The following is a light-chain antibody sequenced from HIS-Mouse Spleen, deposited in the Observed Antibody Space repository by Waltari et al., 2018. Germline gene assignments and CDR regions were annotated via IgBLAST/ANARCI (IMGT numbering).Light chain of an antibody. CDR3: CSYACSYTYV. CDR2: DFS. Sequence: QSALTQPRSVSGSPGQSVTISCTGTSSDVGGYNYVSWYHQHPGKAPKLMFYDFSKRPPGVPARLSGSRSGITASLTVSGLQADDEADCCCCSYACSYTYVFGTGTKVTVL. CDR1: SSDVGGYNY. V-gene: IGLV2-11*01. J-gene: IGLJ1*01.